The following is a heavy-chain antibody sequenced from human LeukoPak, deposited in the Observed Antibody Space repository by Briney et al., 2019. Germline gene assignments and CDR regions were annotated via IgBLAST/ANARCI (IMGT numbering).Heavy chain of an antibody. D-gene: IGHD4-17*01. CDR3: ARGYGDYENYFDY. CDR1: GGSISSGGHS. CDR2: IYHSGST. V-gene: IGHV4-30-2*01. Sequence: SQTLSLTCAVSGGSISSGGHSWSWIRQPPGKGLEWIGYIYHSGSTYYNPSLKSRVTISVDRSKNQFSLKLSSVTAADTAVYYCARGYGDYENYFDYWGQGTLVTVSS. J-gene: IGHJ4*02.